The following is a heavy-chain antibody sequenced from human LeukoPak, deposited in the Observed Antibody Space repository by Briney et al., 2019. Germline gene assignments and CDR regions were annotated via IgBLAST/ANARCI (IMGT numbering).Heavy chain of an antibody. J-gene: IGHJ6*03. CDR3: AKGAFRDQVQGYYYMDV. V-gene: IGHV3-7*01. Sequence: GGSLSLSCAASGFTFSSYWMSWVRQAPGKGLEWVANIKQDGSEKYYVDSVKGRFIISRDNAKNSLYLRMNSLRGEDTAVYYCAKGAFRDQVQGYYYMDVWGKGTTVTVSS. D-gene: IGHD3-10*01. CDR1: GFTFSSYW. CDR2: IKQDGSEK.